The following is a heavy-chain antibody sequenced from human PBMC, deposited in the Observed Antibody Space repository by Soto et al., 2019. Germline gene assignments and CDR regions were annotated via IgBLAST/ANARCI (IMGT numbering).Heavy chain of an antibody. CDR1: GFTLSSYW. CDR2: INTDGSAT. CDR3: VRGYSDY. Sequence: EIQLVESGGGLVQPGGSLRLSCAASGFTLSSYWMHWVRQVPGQGLVWVSRINTDGSATNYADSVKGRFTMSRDNASNTMYLQLNSQRAEDTAVYYCVRGYSDYWGQGPLVTVSS. J-gene: IGHJ4*02. D-gene: IGHD1-26*01. V-gene: IGHV3-74*01.